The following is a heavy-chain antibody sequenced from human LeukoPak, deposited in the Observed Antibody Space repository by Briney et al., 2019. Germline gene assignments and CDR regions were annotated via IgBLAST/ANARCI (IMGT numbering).Heavy chain of an antibody. CDR2: IIPIFGTA. J-gene: IGHJ4*02. CDR3: ARGTRRYCSGGSCYSG. Sequence: SVKVSCKASGGTFSSYAISWVRQAPGQGLEWMGRIIPIFGTANYARKFQGRVTITTDESTSTAYMELSSLRSEDTAVYYCARGTRRYCSGGSCYSGWGQGTLVTVSS. D-gene: IGHD2-15*01. V-gene: IGHV1-69*05. CDR1: GGTFSSYA.